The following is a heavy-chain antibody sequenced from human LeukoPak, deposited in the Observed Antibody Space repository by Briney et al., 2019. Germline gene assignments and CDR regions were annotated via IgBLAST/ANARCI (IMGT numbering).Heavy chain of an antibody. V-gene: IGHV3-74*01. D-gene: IGHD4/OR15-4a*01. Sequence: GGSLRLSSAASGFTFSNYWMHWVRQAPGKGLVWVSLIDSDGGSTTYADSVKGRFTISRDNAKNTLYLQMNSLRAEDTALYYCARAYGAYGGYYFDSWGQGTLVSVSS. J-gene: IGHJ4*02. CDR2: IDSDGGST. CDR1: GFTFSNYW. CDR3: ARAYGAYGGYYFDS.